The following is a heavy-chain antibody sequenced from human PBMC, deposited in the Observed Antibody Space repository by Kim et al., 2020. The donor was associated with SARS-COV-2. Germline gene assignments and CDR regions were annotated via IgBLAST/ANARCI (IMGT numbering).Heavy chain of an antibody. D-gene: IGHD3-10*01. CDR2: TI. CDR3: ARDDYGSGDY. V-gene: IGHV3-48*04. Sequence: TIYYADSVKGRFTISRDNAKNSLYLQMNSLRAEDTAVYYCARDDYGSGDYWGQGTLVTVSS. J-gene: IGHJ4*02.